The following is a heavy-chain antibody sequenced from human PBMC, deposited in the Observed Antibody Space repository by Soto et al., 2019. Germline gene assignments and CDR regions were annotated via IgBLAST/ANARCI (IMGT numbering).Heavy chain of an antibody. D-gene: IGHD1-1*01. V-gene: IGHV4-59*01. Sequence: SETLSLTCTVSGDSISTYYWSWIRQPPGKGLQLIGYIFYSGGTAYNPSLKSRVTISLDMSKRQISLKLSSVTTADTATYFCARLQLVQKVIDYWGQGTLVTVSS. CDR3: ARLQLVQKVIDY. CDR2: IFYSGGT. J-gene: IGHJ4*02. CDR1: GDSISTYY.